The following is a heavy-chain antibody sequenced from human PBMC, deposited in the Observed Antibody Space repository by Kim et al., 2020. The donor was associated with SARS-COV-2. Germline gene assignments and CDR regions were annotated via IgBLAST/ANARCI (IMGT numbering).Heavy chain of an antibody. CDR1: GFIFEDYG. V-gene: IGHV3-20*04. Sequence: GGSLRLSCAVSGFIFEDYGMNWVRQAPGKGLEWVSGIIWDGVTIGYADSVKGRFTISRDNAKNRLYLQLNSQRADDTALYYCARASSPSGSYRYYFDYWGQETLVTVS. D-gene: IGHD1-26*01. CDR3: ARASSPSGSYRYYFDY. CDR2: IIWDGVTI. J-gene: IGHJ4*02.